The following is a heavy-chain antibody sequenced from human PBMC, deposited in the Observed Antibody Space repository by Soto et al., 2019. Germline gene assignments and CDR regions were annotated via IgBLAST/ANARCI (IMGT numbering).Heavy chain of an antibody. J-gene: IGHJ4*02. D-gene: IGHD1-26*01. V-gene: IGHV4-59*01. Sequence: LSLTCTVSGGSISAYYWSWIRQPPGKGLEWIGDFSTSGTTNYNPSLESRVTISVDTSKNQFSLNLSSVTAADTAGYYCARAVGSKYYNFWGQGTLVTVSS. CDR3: ARAVGSKYYNF. CDR2: FSTSGTT. CDR1: GGSISAYY.